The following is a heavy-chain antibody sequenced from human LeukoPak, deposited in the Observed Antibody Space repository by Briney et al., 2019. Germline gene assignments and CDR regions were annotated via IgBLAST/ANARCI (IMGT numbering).Heavy chain of an antibody. Sequence: KPSETLSLTCTVSGGSISTYYWTWIRQPPGKGLKGMGYIDYRGNTNYNPSLSSRVTISLDTSKSQFSVMQRSLTAADTALYYSARRYTASPGERFDYWGQGILVTVSS. CDR3: ARRYTASPGERFDY. CDR2: IDYRGNT. J-gene: IGHJ4*02. V-gene: IGHV4-59*08. CDR1: GGSISTYY. D-gene: IGHD2-2*02.